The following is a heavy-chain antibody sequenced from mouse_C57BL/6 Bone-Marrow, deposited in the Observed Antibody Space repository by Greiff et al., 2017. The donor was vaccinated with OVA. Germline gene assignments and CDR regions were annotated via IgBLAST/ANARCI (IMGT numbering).Heavy chain of an antibody. CDR2: IDPANGNT. V-gene: IGHV14-3*01. CDR1: GFNIKNTY. Sequence: EVQLKQSVAELVRPGASVKLSCTASGFNIKNTYMHWVKQRPEQGLEWIGRIDPANGNTKYAPKFQGKATITADTSSNTAYLQLSSLTSEDTAIYYCARSIYYDSPRFAYWGQGTLVTVSA. CDR3: ARSIYYDSPRFAY. J-gene: IGHJ3*01. D-gene: IGHD2-4*01.